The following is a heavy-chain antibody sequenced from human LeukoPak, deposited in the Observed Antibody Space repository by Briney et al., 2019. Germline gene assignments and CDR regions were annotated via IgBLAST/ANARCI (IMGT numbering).Heavy chain of an antibody. CDR3: ARYPDYYYYMDV. J-gene: IGHJ6*03. CDR1: GYTFTGYY. Sequence: SVTVSCKASGYTFTGYYMHWVRQAPAQGLEWMGWINPNSGGTNYAQKFQGRVTMTRDTSISTAYMGLSRLRSDDAAVYYCARYPDYYYYMDVWGKGTTVTVSS. V-gene: IGHV1-2*02. CDR2: INPNSGGT.